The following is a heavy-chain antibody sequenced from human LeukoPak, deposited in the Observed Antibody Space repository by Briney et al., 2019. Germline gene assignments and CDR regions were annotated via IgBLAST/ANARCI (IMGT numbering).Heavy chain of an antibody. CDR3: ARHTLRRHWLDP. CDR2: INHSGST. CDR1: GGSFSGYY. J-gene: IGHJ5*02. D-gene: IGHD4-17*01. Sequence: SETLSLTCAVYGGSFSGYYWSWIRQPPGKGLEWIGEINHSGSTNYNPSLKSRVTISVDTSKNQFSLKLSSVTAADTAVYYCARHTLRRHWLDPWGQGTLVTVSS. V-gene: IGHV4-34*01.